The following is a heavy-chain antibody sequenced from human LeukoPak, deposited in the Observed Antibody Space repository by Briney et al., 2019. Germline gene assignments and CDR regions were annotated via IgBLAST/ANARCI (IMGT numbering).Heavy chain of an antibody. Sequence: SETLSLTCAVYGGSFSGYYWSWIRQPPGKGLEWIGEINHSGSTNYNPSLKSRVTISVDTSKNQFSLKLSSVTAADTAVYYCARTEWPDYYYYGMDVWGQGTTVTVSS. V-gene: IGHV4-34*01. CDR3: ARTEWPDYYYYGMDV. J-gene: IGHJ6*02. CDR2: INHSGST. CDR1: GGSFSGYY. D-gene: IGHD1-14*01.